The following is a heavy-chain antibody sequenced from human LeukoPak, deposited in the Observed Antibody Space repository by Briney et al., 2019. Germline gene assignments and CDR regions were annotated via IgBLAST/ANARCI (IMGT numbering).Heavy chain of an antibody. Sequence: GGSLRLSCAASGFIFHDYSMHWVRQTLGKGLEWVSLISGDGVTTYYADSVKGRFTISRDNHEDSLYLQMNSLKPEDTAFYYCAKGVNTISFTFDYWGRGNLVTVSS. CDR2: ISGDGVTT. J-gene: IGHJ4*02. CDR1: GFIFHDYS. D-gene: IGHD3-22*01. V-gene: IGHV3-43*02. CDR3: AKGVNTISFTFDY.